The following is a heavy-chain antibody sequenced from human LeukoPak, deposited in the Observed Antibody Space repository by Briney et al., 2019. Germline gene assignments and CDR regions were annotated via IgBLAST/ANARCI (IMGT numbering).Heavy chain of an antibody. CDR1: GTFXSXA. V-gene: IGHV1-69*01. Sequence: GTFXSXAXXWVRQAPGQXXEXMXGIIPIFGTANYAQKLQGRVTINADESTSTAYMELSSLRSEDTAVYYCARDLDYYGSKWFDPWGQGTLVTVSS. CDR2: IIPIFGTA. CDR3: ARDLDYYGSKWFDP. D-gene: IGHD3-10*01. J-gene: IGHJ5*02.